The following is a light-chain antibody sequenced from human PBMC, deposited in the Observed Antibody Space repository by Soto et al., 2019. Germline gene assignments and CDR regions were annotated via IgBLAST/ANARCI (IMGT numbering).Light chain of an antibody. Sequence: QSALTQPASVSGSPGQSITISCTGTSSDVGSYNLVSWYQQHPGKAPKLMIYEGGKRPSGVSNRFSGSKSGNTASLTISGLQTEDEADYYCCSYTGANSWVFGGGTKLTVL. J-gene: IGLJ3*02. V-gene: IGLV2-23*01. CDR1: SSDVGSYNL. CDR2: EGG. CDR3: CSYTGANSWV.